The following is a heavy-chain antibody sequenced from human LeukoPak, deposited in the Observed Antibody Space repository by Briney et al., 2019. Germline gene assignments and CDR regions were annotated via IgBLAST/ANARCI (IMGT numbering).Heavy chain of an antibody. V-gene: IGHV3-53*01. J-gene: IGHJ4*02. D-gene: IGHD3-3*01. CDR3: ARANTYYDFWKAFDY. CDR2: IYSGGST. CDR1: GFTVSSNY. Sequence: GGSLRLSCAASGFTVSSNYMSWVRQAPGKGLEWVSVIYSGGSTYYADSVKGRFTISRDNSKNTLYLQMNSLRAEDTAVYYCARANTYYDFWKAFDYWGQGTQVTVSS.